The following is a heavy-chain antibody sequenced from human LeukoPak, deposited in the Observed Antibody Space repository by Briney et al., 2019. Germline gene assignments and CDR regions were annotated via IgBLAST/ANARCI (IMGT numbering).Heavy chain of an antibody. V-gene: IGHV3-21*01. D-gene: IGHD5-24*01. CDR1: GFTFSGYS. CDR2: ISSSSSYI. J-gene: IGHJ4*02. Sequence: GGSLRLSCAVSGFTFSGYSMNWVRQAPGKGLEWVSSISSSSSYIYYADSVKGRFTISRDNSKNTLYLQMNSLRAEDTAVYYCAKDHSSYIVEMATVPFEYWGQGTLVTVSS. CDR3: AKDHSSYIVEMATVPFEY.